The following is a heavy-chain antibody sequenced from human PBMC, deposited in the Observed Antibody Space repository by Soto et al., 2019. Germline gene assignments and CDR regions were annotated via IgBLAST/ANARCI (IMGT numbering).Heavy chain of an antibody. CDR3: ARGPRILTGYYTGFCKTYNDAFDI. D-gene: IGHD3-9*01. Sequence: QVQLQQWGAGLLKPSETLSLTCAVYGGSFSGYYWSWIRQPPGKGLEWIGEINHSGSTNYNPSLKSRVTISVDTSKNQFSLKLSSVTAADTAVYYCARGPRILTGYYTGFCKTYNDAFDIWGQGTMVTVSS. J-gene: IGHJ3*02. CDR1: GGSFSGYY. CDR2: INHSGST. V-gene: IGHV4-34*01.